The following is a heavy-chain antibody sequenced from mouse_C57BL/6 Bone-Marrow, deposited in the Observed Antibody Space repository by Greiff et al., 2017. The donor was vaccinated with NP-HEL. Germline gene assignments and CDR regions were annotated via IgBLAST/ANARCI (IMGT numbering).Heavy chain of an antibody. Sequence: VQLQQSGAELAKPGASVKLSCKASGYTFTSYWMHWVKQRPGQGLEWIGCINPSSGYTKYNQKFKDKATLTADKSSSTAYMELSSLTYEDSAVYYCARDYYGSSYGTPFDDWGQGTTLTVSS. CDR2: INPSSGYT. V-gene: IGHV1-7*01. CDR3: ARDYYGSSYGTPFDD. J-gene: IGHJ2*01. D-gene: IGHD1-1*01. CDR1: GYTFTSYW.